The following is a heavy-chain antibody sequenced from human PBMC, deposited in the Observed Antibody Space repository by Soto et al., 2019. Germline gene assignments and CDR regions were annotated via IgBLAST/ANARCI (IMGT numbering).Heavy chain of an antibody. J-gene: IGHJ5*02. V-gene: IGHV3-30*18. D-gene: IGHD6-19*01. Sequence: VQLLESGGSFVQPGGSLRLSCAASGFTFSSYAMNWVRQAPGKGLEWVAFISYDGSNEYYADSVKGRFTISRDNSKNTVFLQMNSLRGEDTAVYYCAKSLAVAAGWFDPWGQGALVTVSS. CDR1: GFTFSSYA. CDR3: AKSLAVAAGWFDP. CDR2: ISYDGSNE.